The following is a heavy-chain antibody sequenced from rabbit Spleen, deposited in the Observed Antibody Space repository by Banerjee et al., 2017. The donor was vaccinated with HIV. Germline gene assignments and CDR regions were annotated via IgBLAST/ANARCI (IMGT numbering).Heavy chain of an antibody. Sequence: QSLEESGGDLVKPGASLTLTCTASGVSFSISSYMCWVRQAPGKGLEWIACIDSGSSGFTYYATWAKGRFTCSKTSSTTVTLQMTSLTAADTATYFCARDLAGVIGWNFYLWGPGTLVTVS. D-gene: IGHD4-1*01. J-gene: IGHJ4*01. V-gene: IGHV1S40*01. CDR1: GVSFSISSY. CDR3: ARDLAGVIGWNFYL. CDR2: IDSGSSGFT.